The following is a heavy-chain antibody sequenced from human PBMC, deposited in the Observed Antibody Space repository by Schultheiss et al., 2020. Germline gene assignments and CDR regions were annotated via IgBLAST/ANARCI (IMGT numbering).Heavy chain of an antibody. D-gene: IGHD3-3*01. Sequence: GGSLRLSCAASGFTFSSYAMHWVRQAPGKGLEWVSGISWNSGSIGYADSVKGRFTISRDNAKNSLYLQMNSLRAEDTALYYCAKDIFHSDFWSGYLEPYYYCYGMDVWGQGTTVTVSS. CDR1: GFTFSSYA. CDR2: ISWNSGSI. J-gene: IGHJ6*02. V-gene: IGHV3-9*01. CDR3: AKDIFHSDFWSGYLEPYYYCYGMDV.